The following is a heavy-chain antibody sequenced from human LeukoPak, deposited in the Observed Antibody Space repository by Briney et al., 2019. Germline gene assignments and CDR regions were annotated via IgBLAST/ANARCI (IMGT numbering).Heavy chain of an antibody. Sequence: GGSLRLSCVASGFTFSDFFMSWIRQAPGKGLEWISFISYRADTPYYADSVKGRFTISRDNAKNSVFLQMNSLRVEDTAVYYCGSGYRSGYHYWGQGTLVSVSS. CDR3: GSGYRSGYHY. J-gene: IGHJ4*02. D-gene: IGHD2-8*02. CDR2: ISYRADTP. V-gene: IGHV3-11*01. CDR1: GFTFSDFF.